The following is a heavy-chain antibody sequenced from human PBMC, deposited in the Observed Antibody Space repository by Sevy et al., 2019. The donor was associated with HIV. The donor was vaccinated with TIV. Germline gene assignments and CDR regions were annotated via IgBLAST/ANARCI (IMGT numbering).Heavy chain of an antibody. CDR3: AGATAATDKENYFDY. J-gene: IGHJ4*02. Sequence: GGSLRLSCAASGFTFSDFHMSWIRQAPGRGLEWVSYISGSGHTIYYTDSVKGRFTISRDNAKNSLYLQTKSLRAEDTAVYYCAGATAATDKENYFDYWGQGALVTVSS. CDR1: GFTFSDFH. D-gene: IGHD6-13*01. V-gene: IGHV3-11*01. CDR2: ISGSGHTI.